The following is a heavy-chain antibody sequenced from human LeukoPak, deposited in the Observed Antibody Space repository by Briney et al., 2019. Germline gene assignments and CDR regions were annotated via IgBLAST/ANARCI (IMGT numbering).Heavy chain of an antibody. D-gene: IGHD2-21*01. CDR1: GGTFSSYA. Sequence: SVKVSCKASGGTFSSYAISWVRQAPGQGLEWMGGIIPIFGTANYAQKFQGRVTITADKSTSTAYMELRSLRSDDTAVYYCARGYEVINWFDPWGQGTLVTVSS. CDR2: IIPIFGTA. J-gene: IGHJ5*02. V-gene: IGHV1-69*06. CDR3: ARGYEVINWFDP.